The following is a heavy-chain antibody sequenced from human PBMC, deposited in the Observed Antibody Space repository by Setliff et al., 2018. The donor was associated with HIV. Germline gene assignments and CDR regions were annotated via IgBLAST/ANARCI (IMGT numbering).Heavy chain of an antibody. CDR3: HSGYDTEEQSYFDY. CDR1: GFTFDRLW. CDR2: VNRDGSST. J-gene: IGHJ4*02. Sequence: GGSLRLSCAASGFTFDRLWMHWVRQAPGKGLVWVSRVNRDGSSTTYADSVKDRFTISRDNAKNTLYLQMNSLRAEDTGVYYCHSGYDTEEQSYFDYWGQGALVTVSS. V-gene: IGHV3-74*01. D-gene: IGHD5-12*01.